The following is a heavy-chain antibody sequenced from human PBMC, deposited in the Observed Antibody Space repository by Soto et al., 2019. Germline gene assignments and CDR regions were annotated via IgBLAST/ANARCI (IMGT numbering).Heavy chain of an antibody. V-gene: IGHV4-30-4*01. J-gene: IGHJ5*02. Sequence: SEPLALTCTFSGCSISSGDCYWSGIRQPPGKCLEGVGYICYRGSTCYDPSLKSRVTISVDTSKNQFSLKLSSVTAADTAVYYCARWLRGSGYLTGDWFDPWGQGTLVTVSS. CDR2: ICYRGST. CDR3: ARWLRGSGYLTGDWFDP. D-gene: IGHD3-22*01. CDR1: GCSISSGDCY.